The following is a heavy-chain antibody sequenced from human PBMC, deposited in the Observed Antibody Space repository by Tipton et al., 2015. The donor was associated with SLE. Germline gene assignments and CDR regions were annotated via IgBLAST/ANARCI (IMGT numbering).Heavy chain of an antibody. CDR2: IYTNRDF. CDR1: GDSISDSY. Sequence: TLSLTCTVSGDSISDSYWNWVRQPAGKGLEWIGRIYTNRDFNYNPSLKSRVSMSVDTSKNQFSLNLSSVTAADAAVYYCALRILVVGGEESDIWGQGTKVTVS. J-gene: IGHJ3*02. D-gene: IGHD2-15*01. V-gene: IGHV4-4*07. CDR3: ALRILVVGGEESDI.